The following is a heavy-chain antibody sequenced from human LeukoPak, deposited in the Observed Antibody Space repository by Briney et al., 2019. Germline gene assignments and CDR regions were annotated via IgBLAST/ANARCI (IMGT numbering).Heavy chain of an antibody. J-gene: IGHJ6*02. CDR1: GFSLSNARMG. CDR3: ARIGYYYYGMDV. CDR2: IFSNDEK. V-gene: IGHV2-26*01. Sequence: SGPTLVNPTETLTLTCTVSGFSLSNARMGVSWIRQPPGKALECLSHIFSNDEKSYSTSLKSRLTISKDTSKSQVVLTMTNMDPVDTAAYYCARIGYYYYGMDVWGQGTTVTVSS.